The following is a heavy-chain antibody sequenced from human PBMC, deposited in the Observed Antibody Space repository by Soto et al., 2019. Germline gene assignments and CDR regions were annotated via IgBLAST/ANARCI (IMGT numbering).Heavy chain of an antibody. Sequence: KVSCKASGYTFTSYGISWVRQAPGQGLEWMGWISAYNGNTNYAQKLQGRVTMTTDTSTSTAYMELRSLRSDDTAVYYCAREGYYDSSGYYLLAYDYWGQGTLVTVSS. D-gene: IGHD3-22*01. CDR1: GYTFTSYG. V-gene: IGHV1-18*01. CDR2: ISAYNGNT. J-gene: IGHJ4*02. CDR3: AREGYYDSSGYYLLAYDY.